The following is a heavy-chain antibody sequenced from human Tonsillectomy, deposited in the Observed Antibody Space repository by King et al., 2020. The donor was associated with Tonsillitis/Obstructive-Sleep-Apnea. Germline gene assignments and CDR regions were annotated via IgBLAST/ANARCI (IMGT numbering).Heavy chain of an antibody. CDR2: IRSKAYGGTT. D-gene: IGHD6-19*01. J-gene: IGHJ4*02. V-gene: IGHV3-49*04. CDR3: ARDWFSGWYGASGY. CDR1: GFTFGDYP. Sequence: VQLVESGGGLVQPGRSLRLSCIASGFTFGDYPMSWVRQTPGKGLEWISFIRSKAYGGTTEYAASVKGRLTVSRDDSKSIAYLQMNSLKTEDTAVYYCARDWFSGWYGASGYWGQGTLVTVSS.